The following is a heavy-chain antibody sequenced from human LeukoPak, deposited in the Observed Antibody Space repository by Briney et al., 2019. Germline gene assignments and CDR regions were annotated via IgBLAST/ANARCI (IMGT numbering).Heavy chain of an antibody. V-gene: IGHV6-1*01. CDR3: ARDEVVPAAIDTYYYYGMDV. CDR1: GDSVSSNSAV. Sequence: SQTLSLTCAISGDSVSSNSAVWNWIRQSPSRGLEWLGRTYYRSKWYNDYAVSVKSRITINPDTSKNQFSLQLNSVTPEDTAVYYCARDEVVPAAIDTYYYYGMDVWGQGTTVTVSS. CDR2: TYYRSKWYN. D-gene: IGHD2-2*02. J-gene: IGHJ6*02.